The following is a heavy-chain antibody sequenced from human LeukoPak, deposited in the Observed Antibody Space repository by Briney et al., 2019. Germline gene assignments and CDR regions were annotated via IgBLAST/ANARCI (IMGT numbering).Heavy chain of an antibody. CDR2: IYYSGTT. Sequence: SETLSLTCTVSGGSIRSSTYFWAWIRQPPGKGLEWIGSIYYSGTTYYNSSLRGRVTISVDTSKNQFSLRLSSVTAADTAQYYCATLYSSGWYCFDYWGQGTLVTVSS. V-gene: IGHV4-39*01. J-gene: IGHJ4*02. D-gene: IGHD6-19*01. CDR3: ATLYSSGWYCFDY. CDR1: GGSIRSSTYF.